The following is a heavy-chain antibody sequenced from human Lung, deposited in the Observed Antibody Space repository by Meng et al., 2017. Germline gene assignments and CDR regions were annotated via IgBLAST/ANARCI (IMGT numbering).Heavy chain of an antibody. CDR1: VSTFPVYW. V-gene: IGHV1-2*06. Sequence: QVQLVQSGAEVQKPGASVKAPCKASVSTFPVYWLHWVRRAPGQGLEWMGRINPKSGDTHYAQRFQGRVTMTGDTTISTAYMELSGLRSDDTAMYYCARDEDISAAGKLFGDYWGQGTLVTVSS. CDR3: ARDEDISAAGKLFGDY. D-gene: IGHD6-13*01. J-gene: IGHJ4*02. CDR2: INPKSGDT.